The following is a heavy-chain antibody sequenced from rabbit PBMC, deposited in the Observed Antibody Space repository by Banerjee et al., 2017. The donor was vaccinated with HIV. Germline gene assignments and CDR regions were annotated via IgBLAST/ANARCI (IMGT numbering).Heavy chain of an antibody. CDR2: INTISGDT. CDR1: GFSFSNGCV. CDR3: ARAGYEDYGDYVGRLDL. V-gene: IGHV1S45*01. J-gene: IGHJ3*01. Sequence: QEQLEESGGDLVKPEGSLTLTCTASGFSFSNGCVMCWVRQAPGKGLEWIACINTISGDTVYATWAKGRFTISKTSSTTVTLQMTSLTAADTATYFCARAGYEDYGDYVGRLDLWAQGPWSPS. D-gene: IGHD2-1*01.